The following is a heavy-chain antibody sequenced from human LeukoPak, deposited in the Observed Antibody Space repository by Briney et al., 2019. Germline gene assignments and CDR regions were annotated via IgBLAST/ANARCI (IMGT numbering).Heavy chain of an antibody. CDR2: ISSSSSTI. J-gene: IGHJ4*02. CDR1: GFTFNNYT. Sequence: GGSLRLSCAASGFTFNNYTMNWVRQAPGKGREWVSYISSSSSTIYYADSVKGRSTISRDNAKNSLYLQMNSLRDEDTAVYYCARDRSSSSRFDYWGQGTLVTVSS. D-gene: IGHD6-13*01. V-gene: IGHV3-48*02. CDR3: ARDRSSSSRFDY.